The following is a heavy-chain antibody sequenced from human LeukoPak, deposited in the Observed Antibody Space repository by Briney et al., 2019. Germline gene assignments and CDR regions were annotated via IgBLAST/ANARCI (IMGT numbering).Heavy chain of an antibody. CDR3: ARDNSVRDEAWWFNP. D-gene: IGHD5-24*01. CDR2: ISPSGGST. V-gene: IGHV1-46*01. J-gene: IGHJ5*02. Sequence: ASVRVSSKAFGYTFTSNYMHWVRQAPGQGPEWMGVISPSGGSTTYAQKFQGRVTLTRDMSTSTDYLELSSLRSEDTAVYYCARDNSVRDEAWWFNPWGQGTLVTVSS. CDR1: GYTFTSNY.